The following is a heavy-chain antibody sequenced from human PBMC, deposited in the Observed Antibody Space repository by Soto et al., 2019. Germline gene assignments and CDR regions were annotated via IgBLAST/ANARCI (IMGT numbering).Heavy chain of an antibody. V-gene: IGHV4-34*01. CDR1: GGSFSGYY. CDR2: INHSGST. Sequence: QVQLQQWGAGLLKPSETLSLTCAVYGGSFSGYYWSWIRQPPGKGLEWIGEINHSGSTNYNPSLKSRASIAVDTSKNQLSLNLSSVTAADTAVYYCARGTPNIVVVTATLNWFDPWGQGTLVTVSS. CDR3: ARGTPNIVVVTATLNWFDP. J-gene: IGHJ5*02. D-gene: IGHD2-21*02.